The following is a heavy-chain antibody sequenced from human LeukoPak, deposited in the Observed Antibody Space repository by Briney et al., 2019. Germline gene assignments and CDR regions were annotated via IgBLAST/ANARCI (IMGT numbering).Heavy chain of an antibody. CDR3: ARTIRGY. CDR2: IKDDGSES. J-gene: IGHJ4*02. Sequence: GGSLRLSCAASGFTFSNNWMSWVRQAPGKGLEWVANIKDDGSESYYVDSVKGRFTISRDNAKNSQYLQMTSLRDEDTAVYYCARTIRGYWGQGTLVTVSS. D-gene: IGHD4/OR15-4a*01. V-gene: IGHV3-7*01. CDR1: GFTFSNNW.